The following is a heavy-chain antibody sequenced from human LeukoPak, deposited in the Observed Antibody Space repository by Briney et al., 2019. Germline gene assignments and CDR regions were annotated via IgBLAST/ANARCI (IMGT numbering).Heavy chain of an antibody. V-gene: IGHV3-30-3*01. CDR3: ASDYYDSSGYSEPYDY. CDR1: GFTFSSYA. CDR2: ISYDGSNK. D-gene: IGHD3-22*01. Sequence: GGSLRLSCAASGFTFSSYAMHWVRQAPGKGLEWVAVISYDGSNKYYADSVKGRFTISRDNSKNTLYLQINSLRAEDTAVYYCASDYYDSSGYSEPYDYWGQGTLVTVSS. J-gene: IGHJ4*02.